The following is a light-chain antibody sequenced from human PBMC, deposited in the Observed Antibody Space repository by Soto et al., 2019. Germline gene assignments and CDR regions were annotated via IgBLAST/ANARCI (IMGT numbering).Light chain of an antibody. J-gene: IGKJ4*01. Sequence: IVMTQSPATLSVSPWERATLSCRASQSVSSNLAWYQQKPGQAPRLLLYGTSSRATGIPDRFSGSGSGTDFTLTLSRLEPEDFAVYYCQQYDSSPGLTFGGGTKVDIK. V-gene: IGKV3-20*01. CDR2: GTS. CDR3: QQYDSSPGLT. CDR1: QSVSSN.